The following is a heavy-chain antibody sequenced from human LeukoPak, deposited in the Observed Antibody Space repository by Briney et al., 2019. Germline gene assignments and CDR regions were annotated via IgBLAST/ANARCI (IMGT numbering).Heavy chain of an antibody. Sequence: GGSLRLSCAASGFTFSTYSMNWVRQAPGKGLEWVSSISSSSSYIYYADSVKGRFTISRDNAKNSLYLQMNRLRAEDTAVYYCAGKESPDIVATMHYYYYGMDVWGQGTTVTASS. J-gene: IGHJ6*02. CDR2: ISSSSSYI. V-gene: IGHV3-21*01. CDR3: AGKESPDIVATMHYYYYGMDV. CDR1: GFTFSTYS. D-gene: IGHD5-12*01.